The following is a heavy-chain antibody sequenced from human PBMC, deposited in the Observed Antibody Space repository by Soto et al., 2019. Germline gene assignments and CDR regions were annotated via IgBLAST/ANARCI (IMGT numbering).Heavy chain of an antibody. D-gene: IGHD3-10*01. Sequence: QLQLQESGPGLVKPSETLSLTCTVSGGSISSSSYYWGWIRQPPGKGLEWIGSIYYSGSTYYNPSLKSRVTISVDTSKNQFSLKLSSVTAADTAVYYCARWSGLWFGECYFDYWGQGTLVTVSS. CDR2: IYYSGST. CDR3: ARWSGLWFGECYFDY. CDR1: GGSISSSSYY. V-gene: IGHV4-39*01. J-gene: IGHJ4*02.